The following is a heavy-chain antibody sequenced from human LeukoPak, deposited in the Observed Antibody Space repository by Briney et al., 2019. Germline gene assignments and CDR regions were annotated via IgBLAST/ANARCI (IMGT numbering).Heavy chain of an antibody. J-gene: IGHJ6*02. D-gene: IGHD1/OR15-1a*01. CDR1: IGSISSSKW. CDR3: ARQKWEQQGRDYYFNGLDV. CDR2: IYLYGTT. V-gene: IGHV4-4*02. Sequence: PSETLSLTCSVSIGSISSSKWWSWVRQSPVKGLEWIGEIYLYGTTNYNPSFTSRVTMSVDRSRNKFSLKLTSVTAADTAVYYCARQKWEQQGRDYYFNGLDVWGPGTTVIVSS.